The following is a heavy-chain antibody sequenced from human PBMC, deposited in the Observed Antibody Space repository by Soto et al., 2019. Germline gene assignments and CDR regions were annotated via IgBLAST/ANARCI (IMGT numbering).Heavy chain of an antibody. J-gene: IGHJ4*02. CDR1: GYTFTTSA. CDR3: AGASCSVDCYLTDY. V-gene: IGHV1-3*01. CDR2: INAGNGYP. Sequence: QVQLVQSGSEVQQPWASVKVSCKTSGYTFTTSAMHWVRQATGQRLEWMGYINAGNGYPKYSQKFQGSVTITSDTSASRVYMEVNSLKSEDTAVYYCAGASCSVDCYLTDYWRQGTLVTVSS. D-gene: IGHD2-21*02.